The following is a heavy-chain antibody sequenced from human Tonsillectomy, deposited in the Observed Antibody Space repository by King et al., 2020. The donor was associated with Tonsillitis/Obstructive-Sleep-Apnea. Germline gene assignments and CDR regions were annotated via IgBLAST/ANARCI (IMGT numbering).Heavy chain of an antibody. V-gene: IGHV3-11*05. D-gene: IGHD1-20*01. J-gene: IGHJ4*02. CDR2: ISSSSMYT. CDR3: AGGQITGTFDY. CDR1: GFTFSDYY. Sequence: VQLVEAGGGLVKPGGSLRLSCAASGFTFSDYYMSWIRQAPGKGLGWVSYISSSSMYTNYENSVKGRFTISEDNAKNSLYLQMNSLRAEDTAVYDCAGGQITGTFDYWGQGTLVTVSS.